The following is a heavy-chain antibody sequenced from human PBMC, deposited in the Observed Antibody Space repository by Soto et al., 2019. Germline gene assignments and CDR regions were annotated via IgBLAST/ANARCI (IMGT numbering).Heavy chain of an antibody. CDR3: AREEGISDWHAFDY. Sequence: QVQLVQSGAEVKKPGAPVKVSCKASGYTFTDYGISWVRQAPGQGLEWMGWISTYNGNTIYAQKIQGRVTMTTDTSTSTAYVELRSLRSDDTAVYYCAREEGISDWHAFDYWGQGTLVTVSS. J-gene: IGHJ4*02. D-gene: IGHD6-19*01. CDR1: GYTFTDYG. V-gene: IGHV1-18*04. CDR2: ISTYNGNT.